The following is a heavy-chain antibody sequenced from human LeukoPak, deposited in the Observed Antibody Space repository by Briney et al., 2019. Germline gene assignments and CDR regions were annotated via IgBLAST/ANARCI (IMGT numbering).Heavy chain of an antibody. CDR1: GGSISSLY. D-gene: IGHD6-6*01. Sequence: SETLSLTCSVSGGSISSLYWSWIRQPPGKGLEWIGYIYYTGSTNYNPSLKSRVTMFVDMSKNQFSLRLSSVTAADTAVYYCARHRAYSSSSPFDYWGQGTLVTVS. CDR2: IYYTGST. J-gene: IGHJ4*02. V-gene: IGHV4-59*08. CDR3: ARHRAYSSSSPFDY.